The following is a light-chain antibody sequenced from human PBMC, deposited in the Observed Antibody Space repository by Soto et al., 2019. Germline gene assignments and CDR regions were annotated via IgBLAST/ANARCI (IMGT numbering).Light chain of an antibody. V-gene: IGKV1-5*01. CDR3: LQYSSHSWT. J-gene: IGKJ1*01. Sequence: DIQMTQFPSTLTPSVGDRVTITCRASRSISDWLAWYQQKPGKAPKLLIFDASTWKSGVSSRFSGSGSGTEFTLTITGLQPEDVATYYCLQYSSHSWTFGQGTKVDIK. CDR1: RSISDW. CDR2: DAS.